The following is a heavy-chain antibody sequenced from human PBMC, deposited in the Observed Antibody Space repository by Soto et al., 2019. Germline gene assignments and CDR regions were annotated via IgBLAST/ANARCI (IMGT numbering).Heavy chain of an antibody. CDR2: IDRSGNII. Sequence: GGSLRLSCAASGFTFSTYSLNWVRQSPGKELEWISYIDRSGNIIHYADSVKGRFTISRDNARNSLYLQMNSLTDEDTAVYYCARDGWAYGDYYFDSWGQGTLVTVSS. J-gene: IGHJ4*02. D-gene: IGHD4-17*01. CDR3: ARDGWAYGDYYFDS. V-gene: IGHV3-48*02. CDR1: GFTFSTYS.